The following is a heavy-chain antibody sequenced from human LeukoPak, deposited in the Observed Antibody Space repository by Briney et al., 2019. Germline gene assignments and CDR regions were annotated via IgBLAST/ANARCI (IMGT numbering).Heavy chain of an antibody. V-gene: IGHV4-39*01. CDR2: IYYSGST. J-gene: IGHJ6*03. Sequence: SSGTLSLTCTVYGGSISSSSYYSGWIRQPPGEGRAWFGSIYYSGSTYYNPSLKSRVTISVDTSKNQFSLKLSSVTAADTAVYYCARHGPSLWFGESTDYYFYMDVWGKGTTVTISS. CDR1: GGSISSSSYY. D-gene: IGHD3-10*01. CDR3: ARHGPSLWFGESTDYYFYMDV.